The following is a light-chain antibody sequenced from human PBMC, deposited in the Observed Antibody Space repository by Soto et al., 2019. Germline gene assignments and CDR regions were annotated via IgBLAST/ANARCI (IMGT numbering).Light chain of an antibody. CDR1: RAVGIQ. V-gene: IGKV3-11*01. CDR2: DAS. J-gene: IGKJ3*01. Sequence: EMTLTQSPGALSLSPGERATLSCRTGRAVGIQLGWYQQKAGQAPRLLIYDASKRATGVPDRFSGSVSGTDFTLTISSLEPEDFATYYCQHRNNWPPYAFGPGTKLDIK. CDR3: QHRNNWPPYA.